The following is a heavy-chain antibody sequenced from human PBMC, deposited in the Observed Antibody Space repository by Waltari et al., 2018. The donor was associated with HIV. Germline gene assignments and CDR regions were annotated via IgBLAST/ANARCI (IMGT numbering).Heavy chain of an antibody. Sequence: EVQLVESGGGLVQPGGSLRLSCAASGFTFSSYDLHWVRQATGKGLEWVSAIGTAGETYYPGSVKGRFTISRENAKNSLYLQMNSLRAEDTAVYYCARGGDTVTDYWYFDLWGRGTLVTVSS. CDR1: GFTFSSYD. CDR3: ARGGDTVTDYWYFDL. CDR2: IGTAGET. J-gene: IGHJ2*01. V-gene: IGHV3-13*01. D-gene: IGHD4-17*01.